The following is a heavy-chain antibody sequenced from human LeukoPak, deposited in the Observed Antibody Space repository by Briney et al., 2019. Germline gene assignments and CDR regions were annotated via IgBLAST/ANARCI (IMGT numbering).Heavy chain of an antibody. J-gene: IGHJ4*02. CDR2: IKSKTDGGTT. CDR1: GFTVSDNY. V-gene: IGHV3-15*01. Sequence: GGSLRLSCAASGFTVSDNYMSWVRQAPGKGLEWVGRIKSKTDGGTTDYAAPVKGRFTISRDNSKNTLYLQMNSLRAEDAAVYYCATIGDRRSGELYRIDYWGQGTLVTVSS. D-gene: IGHD1-26*01. CDR3: ATIGDRRSGELYRIDY.